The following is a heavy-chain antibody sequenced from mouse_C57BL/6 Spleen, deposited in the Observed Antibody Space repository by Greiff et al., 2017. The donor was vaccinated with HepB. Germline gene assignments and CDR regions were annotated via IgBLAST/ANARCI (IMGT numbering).Heavy chain of an antibody. CDR2: ISYDGSN. J-gene: IGHJ1*03. CDR3: AREGASNPSFFYWYFDV. Sequence: VQLKESGPGLVKPSQSLSLTCSVTGYSITSGYYWNWIRQLPGNKLEWMGYISYDGSNNYNPSLKNRIPITRDTSKNQFFLKLNSVTTEDTASYYCAREGASNPSFFYWYFDVWGTGTTVTVSS. D-gene: IGHD2-5*01. CDR1: GYSITSGYY. V-gene: IGHV3-6*01.